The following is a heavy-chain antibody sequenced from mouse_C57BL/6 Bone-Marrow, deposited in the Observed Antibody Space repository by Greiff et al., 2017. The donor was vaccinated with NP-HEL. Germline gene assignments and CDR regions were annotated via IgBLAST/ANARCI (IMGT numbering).Heavy chain of an antibody. J-gene: IGHJ2*01. V-gene: IGHV1-64*01. CDR2: IHPNSGST. D-gene: IGHD2-2*01. CDR3: ARYGYILDY. CDR1: GYTFTSYW. Sequence: QVQLKESGAELVKPGASVKLSCKASGYTFTSYWMHWVKQRPGQGLEWIGMIHPNSGSTNYNEKFKSKATLTVDKSSSTAYMQLSSLTSEDSAVYYCARYGYILDYWGQGTTLTVSS.